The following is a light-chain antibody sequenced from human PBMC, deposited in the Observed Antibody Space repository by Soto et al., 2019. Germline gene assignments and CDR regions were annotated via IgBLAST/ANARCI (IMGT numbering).Light chain of an antibody. Sequence: DIQMTQSPSSLSASVGDRVTITCRASQTISTWLAWYQHKQGKAHNXLIYDASTLMSGVPSRFSGSGSGTELTITISSLQPGDFETYYCQQSETYPLTFGQGTRLEIK. CDR3: QQSETYPLT. J-gene: IGKJ5*01. V-gene: IGKV1-5*01. CDR1: QTISTW. CDR2: DAS.